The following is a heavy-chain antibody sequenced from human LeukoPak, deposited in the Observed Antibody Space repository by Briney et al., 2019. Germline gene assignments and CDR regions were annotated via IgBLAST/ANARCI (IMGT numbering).Heavy chain of an antibody. CDR2: IIPIFGTA. Sequence: GAAVKVSCKASGGTFSSYAISWVRQAPGQGLEWMGGIIPIFGTANYAQKFQGRVTITADESMSTAYMELSSLRSEDTAVYYCARGLRCSSTSCYWGYWGQGTLVTVSS. D-gene: IGHD2-2*01. J-gene: IGHJ4*02. V-gene: IGHV1-69*13. CDR1: GGTFSSYA. CDR3: ARGLRCSSTSCYWGY.